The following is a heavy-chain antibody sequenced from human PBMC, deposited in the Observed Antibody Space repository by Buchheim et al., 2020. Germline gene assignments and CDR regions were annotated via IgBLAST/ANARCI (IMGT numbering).Heavy chain of an antibody. CDR3: ARGGVGGYSYGYFWWGTQPFDY. Sequence: QVQLVQSGAEVKKPGASVKVSCKASGYTFTSYDINWVRQATGQGLEWMGWMNPNSGNTGYAQKFQGRVTMTRTTPISTAYMGLSSLRSEDTAVYYCARGGVGGYSYGYFWWGTQPFDYWGQGTL. CDR2: MNPNSGNT. CDR1: GYTFTSYD. D-gene: IGHD5-18*01. V-gene: IGHV1-8*01. J-gene: IGHJ4*02.